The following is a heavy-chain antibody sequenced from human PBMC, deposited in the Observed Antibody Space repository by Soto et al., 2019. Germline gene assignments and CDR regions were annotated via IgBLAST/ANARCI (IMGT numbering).Heavy chain of an antibody. CDR1: GYSFTSYW. Sequence: GESLKISCKGSGYSFTSYWIGWVRQMPGKGLEWMGIIYPGDSDTNYNPSLKSRVTISVDTSKNQFSLKLSSVTAADTAVYYCARGRRGSSWYENKQYFDYWGQGTLVTVSS. J-gene: IGHJ4*02. CDR2: IYPGDSDT. CDR3: ARGRRGSSWYENKQYFDY. V-gene: IGHV5-51*01. D-gene: IGHD6-13*01.